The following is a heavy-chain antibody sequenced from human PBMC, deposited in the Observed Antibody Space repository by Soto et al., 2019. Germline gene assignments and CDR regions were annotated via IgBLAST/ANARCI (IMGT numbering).Heavy chain of an antibody. CDR2: IIPILGIA. Sequence: SVKVSCKASGGTFSSYTISCVRQAPGQGLDWMGRIIPILGIANYAQKFQGRVTITADKSTSTAYMELSSLRSEDTAVYYCAKDSPSYCTNGVCLLDYRG. J-gene: IGHJ4*01. V-gene: IGHV1-69*04. CDR1: GGTFSSYT. D-gene: IGHD2-8*01. CDR3: AKDSPSYCTNGVCLLDY.